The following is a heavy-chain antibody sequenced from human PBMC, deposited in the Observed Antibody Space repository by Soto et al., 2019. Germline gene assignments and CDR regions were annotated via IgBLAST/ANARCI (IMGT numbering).Heavy chain of an antibody. D-gene: IGHD4-17*01. CDR1: GGSIRSGGYN. Sequence: SETLSLTCTVSGGSIRSGGYNWSWIRQLPGKGLEWIGYIFHTGNTYYNPSLKSRVTISVDTSQNQFSLRLSSVTAADTAVYYCARISDDYGFYWGQGTLVTVSS. CDR3: ARISDDYGFY. J-gene: IGHJ4*02. CDR2: IFHTGNT. V-gene: IGHV4-31*03.